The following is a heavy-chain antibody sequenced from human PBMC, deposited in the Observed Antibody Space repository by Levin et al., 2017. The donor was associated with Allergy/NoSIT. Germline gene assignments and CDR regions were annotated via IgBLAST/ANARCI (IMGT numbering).Heavy chain of an antibody. Sequence: GASVKVSCAASGFTLSNYWMSWVRQAPGKGLEWVANIKADGSAKYYVDSVKGRFTISRDNANNSLFLQMSYLGVDDTAIYYCARARPSSGDFDHWGQGALVTVSS. CDR2: IKADGSAK. CDR1: GFTLSNYW. J-gene: IGHJ4*02. D-gene: IGHD3-22*01. CDR3: ARARPSSGDFDH. V-gene: IGHV3-7*03.